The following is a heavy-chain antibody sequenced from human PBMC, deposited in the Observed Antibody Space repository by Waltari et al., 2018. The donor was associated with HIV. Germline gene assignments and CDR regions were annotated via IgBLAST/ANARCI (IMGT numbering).Heavy chain of an antibody. Sequence: QVQLVQSGAEVRKPGSSVKVSCKASGGTFSSHVISWVRQAPGQGLEWMGGIIPIFRTTNYAQKFQGRVTITADESTSTAYMELSSLRSEDTAVYYCAESRHYDMSGYVLDDGMDGWGQGTTVTVSS. CDR3: AESRHYDMSGYVLDDGMDG. CDR2: IIPIFRTT. V-gene: IGHV1-69*01. J-gene: IGHJ6*02. D-gene: IGHD3-22*01. CDR1: GGTFSSHV.